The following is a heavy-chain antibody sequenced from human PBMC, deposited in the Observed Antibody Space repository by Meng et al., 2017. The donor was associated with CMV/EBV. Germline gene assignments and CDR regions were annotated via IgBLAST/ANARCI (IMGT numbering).Heavy chain of an antibody. CDR3: AGFIAARPWAYGSFDY. D-gene: IGHD6-6*01. CDR1: GGSISSSSYY. V-gene: IGHV4-39*01. J-gene: IGHJ4*02. Sequence: GSLRLSCTVSGGSISSSSYYWGWIRQPPGKGLEWIGSIYYSGSTYYNPSLKSRVTISVDTSKNQFSLKLSSVTAADTAVYYCAGFIAARPWAYGSFDYWGQGTLVTVSS. CDR2: IYYSGST.